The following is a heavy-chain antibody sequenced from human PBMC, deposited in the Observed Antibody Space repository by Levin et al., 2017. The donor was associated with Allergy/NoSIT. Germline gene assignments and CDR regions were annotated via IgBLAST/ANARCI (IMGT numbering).Heavy chain of an antibody. CDR3: ARSSRGYGTFDS. CDR1: GFTFNSYA. D-gene: IGHD5-12*01. CDR2: IYASADSM. Sequence: ASVKVSCAASGFTFNSYAMSWVRQAPGKGLEWVSAIYASADSMYYSDSVKGRFTISRDSSKNTLYLHMNSLRAEDTAVYYCARSSRGYGTFDSWGQGTLVTVSS. J-gene: IGHJ4*02. V-gene: IGHV3-23*01.